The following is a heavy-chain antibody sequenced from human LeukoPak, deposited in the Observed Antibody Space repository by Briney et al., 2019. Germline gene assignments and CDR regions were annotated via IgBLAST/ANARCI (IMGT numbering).Heavy chain of an antibody. CDR3: ARAQTTVTINWFDP. Sequence: GGSLRLSCAASGFTFSSYWMHWVRHAPGKGLVSVSRINTDGSTTSYADSVKGRFTISRDNTKNTLYLQMNGLSAEDTAVYFCARAQTTVTINWFDPWGQGTLVTVSS. J-gene: IGHJ5*02. D-gene: IGHD4-17*01. CDR1: GFTFSSYW. V-gene: IGHV3-74*01. CDR2: INTDGSTT.